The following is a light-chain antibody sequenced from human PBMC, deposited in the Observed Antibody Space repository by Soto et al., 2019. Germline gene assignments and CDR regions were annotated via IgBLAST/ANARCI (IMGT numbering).Light chain of an antibody. CDR1: QSVSSYY. V-gene: IGKV3-20*01. CDR2: AAS. Sequence: DIVLTQSPGTLSLSPGERATLSCKASQSVSSYYLAWYQQKPGQAPRLIIYAASSRATGIPDRFSGGGSGTDCTLTISRLEPEDVAVYYCQQCGSSPWTLGQGTKVDIK. CDR3: QQCGSSPWT. J-gene: IGKJ1*01.